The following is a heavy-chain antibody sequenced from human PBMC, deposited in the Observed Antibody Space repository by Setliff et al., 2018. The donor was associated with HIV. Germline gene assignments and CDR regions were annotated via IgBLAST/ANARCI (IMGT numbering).Heavy chain of an antibody. CDR1: GLTFSSHS. CDR2: FSAGGGRT. CDR3: ARGDTTPIYPNYMDV. D-gene: IGHD2-21*02. Sequence: GGSLRLSCAASGLTFSSHSMNWVRQAPGKGLEWVSVFSAGGGRTYYADSVRGRFTISRDNSKNTLYLQMNSLRVEDTAVYYCARGDTTPIYPNYMDVWGKGATVTVSS. V-gene: IGHV3-23*01. J-gene: IGHJ6*03.